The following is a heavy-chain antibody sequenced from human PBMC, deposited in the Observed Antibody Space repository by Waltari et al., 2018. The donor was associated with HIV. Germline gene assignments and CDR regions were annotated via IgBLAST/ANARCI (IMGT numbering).Heavy chain of an antibody. CDR2: IHQDGSEK. CDR1: GFTFSSYW. CDR3: ATTPYYRNYVWGTFDV. D-gene: IGHD1-7*01. Sequence: EVQLVESGGGLVQPGGSLRLSCAASGFTFSSYWISWVRQAPGKGLEWVANIHQDGSEKYYVDSVKGRFTISRDNAKNSLFLQMNSLRAEDTAVYYCATTPYYRNYVWGTFDVWGRGTWVTVSS. J-gene: IGHJ3*01. V-gene: IGHV3-7*01.